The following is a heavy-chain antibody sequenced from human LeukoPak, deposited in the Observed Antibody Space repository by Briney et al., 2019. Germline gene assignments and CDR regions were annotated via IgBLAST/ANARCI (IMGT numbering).Heavy chain of an antibody. V-gene: IGHV4-39*01. CDR2: IYYSGST. Sequence: SETLSLTCTVSGGSISSSSYYWGWIRQPPWKGLEWIGSIYYSGSTYYNPSLKSRVTISVDTSKNQFSLKLSSVTAADTAVYYCATQLDQYSSEGPIDYWGQGTLVTVSS. CDR1: GGSISSSSYY. J-gene: IGHJ4*02. CDR3: ATQLDQYSSEGPIDY. D-gene: IGHD6-19*01.